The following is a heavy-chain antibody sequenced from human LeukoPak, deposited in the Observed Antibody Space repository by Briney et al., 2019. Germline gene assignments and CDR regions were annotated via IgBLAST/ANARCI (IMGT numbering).Heavy chain of an antibody. CDR2: GYYSGST. J-gene: IGHJ4*02. CDR1: GGSINSNSFY. V-gene: IGHV4-39*01. CDR3: ARLRAIGAPPTYDY. Sequence: SETLSLTCTVSGGSINSNSFYWGWIRQPPGKGLEWIGSGYYSGSTSYNPSLKGRVTISVDTSRNQFSLRLSSVTAADTAVYFCARLRAIGAPPTYDYWGQGTLVTVSS.